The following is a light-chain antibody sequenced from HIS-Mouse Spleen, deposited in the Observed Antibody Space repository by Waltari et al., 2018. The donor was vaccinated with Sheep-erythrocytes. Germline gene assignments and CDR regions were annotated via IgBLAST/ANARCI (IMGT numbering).Light chain of an antibody. J-gene: IGLJ1*01. CDR1: SSDVGGYNY. Sequence: QSALTQPRSVSGSPGQSVTISCTGTSSDVGGYNYVSWYQQHPGKAPKLMIYDFSTRPSGVPDRFSGSKSGNTASLTISGLQAEDEADYYCCSYAGSYNYVFGTGTKVTVL. V-gene: IGLV2-11*01. CDR3: CSYAGSYNYV. CDR2: DFS.